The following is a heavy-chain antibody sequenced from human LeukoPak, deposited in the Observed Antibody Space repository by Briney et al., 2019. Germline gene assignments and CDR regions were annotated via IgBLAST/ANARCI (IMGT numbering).Heavy chain of an antibody. J-gene: IGHJ3*02. V-gene: IGHV1-2*02. CDR3: AREGAYYDSSGYQNAFDI. CDR2: INPNSGGT. Sequence: ASVKLSCKASGYTFTGYYMHWVRQAPGQGLEWMGCINPNSGGTNYAQKFQGRVTMTRDTSISTAYMELSRLRSDDTAVYYCAREGAYYDSSGYQNAFDIWGQGTMVTVSS. D-gene: IGHD3-22*01. CDR1: GYTFTGYY.